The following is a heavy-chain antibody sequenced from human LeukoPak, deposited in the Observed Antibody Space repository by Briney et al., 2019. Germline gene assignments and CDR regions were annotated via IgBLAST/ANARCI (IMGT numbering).Heavy chain of an antibody. CDR2: IYHSGST. CDR3: ARGQGVLLWFGETLFDY. J-gene: IGHJ4*02. V-gene: IGHV4-30-2*01. CDR1: GGSISNGGYS. Sequence: SETLSLTCAVSGGSISNGGYSWSWIRQPPGKGLEWIGYIYHSGSTYYNPSLKSRVTISVDRSKNQFSPRLSSVTAADTAVYYCARGQGVLLWFGETLFDYWGQGTLVTVSS. D-gene: IGHD3-10*01.